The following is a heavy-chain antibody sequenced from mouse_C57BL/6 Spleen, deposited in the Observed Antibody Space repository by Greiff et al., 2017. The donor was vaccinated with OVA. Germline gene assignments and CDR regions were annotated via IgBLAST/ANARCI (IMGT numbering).Heavy chain of an antibody. V-gene: IGHV1-7*01. CDR3: ARSDYDYDVGFAY. J-gene: IGHJ3*01. CDR2: INPSSGYT. Sequence: QVQLQQSGAELAKPGASVKLSCKASGYTFTSYWMHWVKQRPGQGLEWIGYINPSSGYTKYNQKFKDKATLTADKSSSTAYMQLSSLTYEDSAVYYCARSDYDYDVGFAYWGQGTLVTVSA. D-gene: IGHD2-4*01. CDR1: GYTFTSYW.